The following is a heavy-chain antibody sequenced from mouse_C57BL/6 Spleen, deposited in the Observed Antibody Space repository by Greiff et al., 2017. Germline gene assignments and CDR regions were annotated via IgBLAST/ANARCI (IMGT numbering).Heavy chain of an antibody. Sequence: QVQLKQSGPGLVQPSQSLSITCTVSGFSLTRYGVHWVRQSPGQGLEWLGVIWSGGRTAYNAAFISSLRISKDNSKSQVFFKMNSLQAEDTAIYYWARTTKPPQYYGSSYDYARDSWGQGTSGTVSA. CDR1: GFSLTRYG. D-gene: IGHD1-1*01. J-gene: IGHJ4*01. CDR3: ARTTKPPQYYGSSYDYARDS. CDR2: IWSGGRT. V-gene: IGHV2-2*01.